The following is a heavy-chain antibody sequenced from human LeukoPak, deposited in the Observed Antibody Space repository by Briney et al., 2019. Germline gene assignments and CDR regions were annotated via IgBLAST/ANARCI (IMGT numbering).Heavy chain of an antibody. Sequence: AGGSLRLSCAVSGFTFSGDWMHWVRQAPGKGLVWVSRSKSDGSSTSYADSVKGRFAISRDNAKNTLYLQMNSLRAEDTAVYYCARDSASGWYHANWGQGTLVTVSS. J-gene: IGHJ4*02. CDR2: SKSDGSST. CDR1: GFTFSGDW. V-gene: IGHV3-74*01. D-gene: IGHD6-19*01. CDR3: ARDSASGWYHAN.